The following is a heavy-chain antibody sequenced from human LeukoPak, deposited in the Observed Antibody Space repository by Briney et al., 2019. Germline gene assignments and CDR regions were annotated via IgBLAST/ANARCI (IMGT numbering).Heavy chain of an antibody. J-gene: IGHJ4*02. V-gene: IGHV4-59*01. CDR3: ARGGWYLYY. CDR2: IYYSGST. CDR1: GGSISSYY. D-gene: IGHD6-19*01. Sequence: PSETLSLTCTVSGGSISSYYWNWIRQPPGRGLEWIGNIYYSGSTNYNPSLKSRVTISVDTSKNQFSLKLSSVTAADTAVYYCARGGWYLYYWGQGTLVTVSS.